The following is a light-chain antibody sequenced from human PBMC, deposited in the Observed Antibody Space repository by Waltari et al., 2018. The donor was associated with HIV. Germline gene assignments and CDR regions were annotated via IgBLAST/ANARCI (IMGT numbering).Light chain of an antibody. J-gene: IGLJ3*02. Sequence: QSALTQPPSASGSPGQSVTLSCTGTSSDVGGYNYLSWYQQHPGKAPKLMIYEVSKRPSGVPNRFSGSKSGNTASLTVSGLQAEDEADYYCSSYAGSNNKVFGGGTKLTVL. CDR3: SSYAGSNNKV. CDR2: EVS. CDR1: SSDVGGYNY. V-gene: IGLV2-8*01.